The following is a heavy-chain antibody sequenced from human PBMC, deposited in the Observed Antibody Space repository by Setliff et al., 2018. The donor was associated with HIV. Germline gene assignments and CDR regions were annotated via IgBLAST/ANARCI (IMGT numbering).Heavy chain of an antibody. Sequence: SETLSLTCAVYGGSFSSYYWSWIRQPPGKGLEWIGEINHSGSTFYNPSLRSRVTISVDTSQDQFSLNLRSVTAADTAVYYCVREGVRRGLGSGSFRYRAYYFDQWGQGTLVTVSS. CDR1: GGSFSSYY. V-gene: IGHV4-34*01. CDR2: INHSGST. D-gene: IGHD3-10*01. J-gene: IGHJ4*02. CDR3: VREGVRRGLGSGSFRYRAYYFDQ.